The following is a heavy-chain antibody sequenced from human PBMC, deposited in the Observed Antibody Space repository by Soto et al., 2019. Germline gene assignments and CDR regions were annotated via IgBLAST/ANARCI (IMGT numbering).Heavy chain of an antibody. CDR2: ISYDGSNK. V-gene: IGHV3-30*18. D-gene: IGHD2-8*01. J-gene: IGHJ4*02. CDR3: AKGPPLLMVYPVLDS. CDR1: EFTFSKHG. Sequence: VQLVESGGGVVQPGRSLRLSCAASEFTFSKHGMHWVRQAPGKGLEWVAVISYDGSNKYYGDSVKDRFTISRDNSKNTLYLHMNSLRPEDTAVYFCAKGPPLLMVYPVLDSWGQGTLVTVSS.